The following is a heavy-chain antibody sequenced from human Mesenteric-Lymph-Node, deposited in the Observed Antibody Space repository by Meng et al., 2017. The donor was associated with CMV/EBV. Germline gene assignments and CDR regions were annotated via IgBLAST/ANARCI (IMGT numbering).Heavy chain of an antibody. CDR2: ISSSSSTI. Sequence: GESLKISCAASGFTFSRYSMNWVRQAPGKGLEWVSYISSSSSTIYYADSVKGRFTISRDNSKNTLYLQMNSLRAEDTAVYYCARDGTSGYYTIGYFDLWGRGTLVTVSS. CDR1: GFTFSRYS. V-gene: IGHV3-48*01. J-gene: IGHJ2*01. CDR3: ARDGTSGYYTIGYFDL. D-gene: IGHD3-3*01.